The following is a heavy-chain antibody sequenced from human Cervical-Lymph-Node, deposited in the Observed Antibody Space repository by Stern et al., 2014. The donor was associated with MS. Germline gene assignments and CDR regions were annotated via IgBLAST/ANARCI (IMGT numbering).Heavy chain of an antibody. D-gene: IGHD6-13*01. J-gene: IGHJ5*02. Sequence: QVTLRESGPTLVKPTQTLTLTCTFSGFSLSTSGVGVGWIRQPPGKALEWLAIIYWDDDKRYSPSLKSRLTITKDTSKNQVVLTMTNMDPVDTATYYCAHRWYSSSWYDYNWFDPWGQGTLVTVSS. V-gene: IGHV2-5*02. CDR1: GFSLSTSGVG. CDR3: AHRWYSSSWYDYNWFDP. CDR2: IYWDDDK.